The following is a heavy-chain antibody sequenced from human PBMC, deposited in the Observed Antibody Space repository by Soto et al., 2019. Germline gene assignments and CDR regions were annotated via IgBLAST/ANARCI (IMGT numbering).Heavy chain of an antibody. J-gene: IGHJ6*02. CDR2: IYHSGST. CDR1: GYSISSGYY. V-gene: IGHV4-38-2*01. CDR3: ARGGHDYGDYNYYYYGMDV. D-gene: IGHD4-17*01. Sequence: PSETLSLTCAVSGYSISSGYYWGWIRQPPGKGLEWIGSIYHSGSTYYNPSLKSRVTISVDTSKNQFYLKLSSVTAADTAVYYCARGGHDYGDYNYYYYGMDVWGQGTTVTVSS.